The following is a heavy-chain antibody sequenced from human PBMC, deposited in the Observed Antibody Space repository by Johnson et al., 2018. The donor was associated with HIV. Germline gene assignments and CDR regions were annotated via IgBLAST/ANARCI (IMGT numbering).Heavy chain of an antibody. V-gene: IGHV3-66*02. Sequence: MLLVESGGGVVQPGGSLRLSCAASGFAVSKNYLTWVRQAPGKGLEWVSIIYSGGSTYYADSVKGRFTISRDNSKNTLYLQMNSLRAEDTAVYYCARDRGGYSYGYDSDAFDIWGQGTMVTVSS. D-gene: IGHD5-18*01. CDR3: ARDRGGYSYGYDSDAFDI. J-gene: IGHJ3*02. CDR1: GFAVSKNY. CDR2: IYSGGST.